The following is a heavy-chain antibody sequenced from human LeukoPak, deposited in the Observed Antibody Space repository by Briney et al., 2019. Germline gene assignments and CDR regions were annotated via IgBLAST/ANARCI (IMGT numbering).Heavy chain of an antibody. V-gene: IGHV4-4*07. D-gene: IGHD6-19*01. CDR2: IYTSGST. CDR3: ASAEYSSGHSDFDY. CDR1: GGSISSYY. Sequence: PSETLSLTCTVSGGSISSYYWSWIRQPAGKGLEWIGRIYTSGSTNYNPSLKSRVTMSVDTSKNQFSLKLSSVTAADTAVYYCASAEYSSGHSDFDYWGQGTLVTVSS. J-gene: IGHJ4*02.